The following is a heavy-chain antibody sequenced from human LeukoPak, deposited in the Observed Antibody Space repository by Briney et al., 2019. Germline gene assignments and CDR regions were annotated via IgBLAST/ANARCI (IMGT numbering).Heavy chain of an antibody. D-gene: IGHD3-10*01. J-gene: IGHJ4*02. Sequence: GGSLRLSCAASGFTVSSTYMSWVRQPAGKGLEGVPVIYAGGTTFYADSVKGRFTISRDDSKNTLSLQMNSLRADDPAVYYCTKLKGWYGEGYFDYWGQGTLVTVSS. CDR1: GFTVSSTY. CDR3: TKLKGWYGEGYFDY. V-gene: IGHV3-53*01. CDR2: IYAGGTT.